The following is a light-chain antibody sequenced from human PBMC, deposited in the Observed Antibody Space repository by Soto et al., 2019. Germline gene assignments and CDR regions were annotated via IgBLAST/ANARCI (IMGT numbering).Light chain of an antibody. J-gene: IGLJ3*02. CDR3: ETWDSNTKV. V-gene: IGLV4-60*03. Sequence: QSVLTQSSSASASLGSLVKLTCTLSSGHSSYIIAWHQQQPGKAPRYLMKLEGSGSYNKGSGVPDRFSGSSSGADCYLTISNLQSDDEADYYCETWDSNTKVFGGGTKLTVL. CDR1: SGHSSYI. CDR2: LEGSGSY.